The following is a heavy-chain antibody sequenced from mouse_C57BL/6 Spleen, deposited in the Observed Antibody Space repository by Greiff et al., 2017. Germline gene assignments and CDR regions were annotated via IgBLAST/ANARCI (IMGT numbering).Heavy chain of an antibody. Sequence: EVQVVESGGGLVKPGGSLKLSCAASGFTFSDYGMHWVRQAPEKGLEWVAYISSGSSTIYYAATVQGRFTISRDNAKNTLFLQMTSLRSEDTDMYYCARAEGFDYWGQGTTLTVSS. V-gene: IGHV5-17*01. CDR3: ARAEGFDY. J-gene: IGHJ2*01. CDR2: ISSGSSTI. CDR1: GFTFSDYG.